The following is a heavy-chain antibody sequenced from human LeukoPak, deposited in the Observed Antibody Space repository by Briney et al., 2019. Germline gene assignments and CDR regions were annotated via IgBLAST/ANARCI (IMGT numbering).Heavy chain of an antibody. D-gene: IGHD3-9*01. CDR2: IYPGDSDT. J-gene: IGHJ5*02. CDR1: GYSFTSYW. CDR3: ARLAPSNRYLVPAGRNWWFDP. Sequence: GESLKISCKGSGYSFTSYWIGWVRQMPGKGLEWMGIIYPGDSDTRYSPSFQGQVTISADKSISTAYLQWSSLKASDTAMYYCARLAPSNRYLVPAGRNWWFDPWGQGTLVTVSS. V-gene: IGHV5-51*01.